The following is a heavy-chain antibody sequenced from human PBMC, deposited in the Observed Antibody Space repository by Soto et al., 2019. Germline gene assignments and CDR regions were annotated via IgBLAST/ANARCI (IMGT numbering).Heavy chain of an antibody. D-gene: IGHD1-26*01. CDR1: GGSISSYY. V-gene: IGHV4-59*08. CDR2: IYYSGST. Sequence: PSETLSLTCTVSGGSISSYYWSWIRQPPGKGLEWIGYIYYSGSTNYNPSLKSRVTISVDTSKNQFSLKLSSVTAADTAVYYCARRMIGIGDYFDYWGQGTLVTVSS. CDR3: ARRMIGIGDYFDY. J-gene: IGHJ4*02.